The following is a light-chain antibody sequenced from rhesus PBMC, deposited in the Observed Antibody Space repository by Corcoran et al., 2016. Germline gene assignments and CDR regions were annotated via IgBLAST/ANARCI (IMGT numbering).Light chain of an antibody. CDR3: GSYRSGSTYI. CDR2: EVT. J-gene: IGLJ1*01. CDR1: SSDIGGYNG. Sequence: QSALTQPPSVSKSLGQSVTISCTGTSSDIGGYNGVSWYQQHPGPAPRLLIYEVTKRPSGVSDRFSGAKSGNTASLNISGLQAEDEADYYCGSYRSGSTYIFGAGTRLTVL. V-gene: IGLV2-38*01.